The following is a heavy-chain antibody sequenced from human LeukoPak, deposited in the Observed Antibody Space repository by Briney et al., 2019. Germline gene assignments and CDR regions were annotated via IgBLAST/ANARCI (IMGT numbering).Heavy chain of an antibody. V-gene: IGHV3-23*01. CDR2: ISGSGGST. CDR3: ANDPAAVADNTIDY. D-gene: IGHD6-19*01. CDR1: GFTFSSYA. Sequence: GGSLRLSCAASGFTFSSYAMSWVRQAPGKGLEWVSAISGSGGSTYYADSVKGRFTISRDNSKNTLYLQMNSLRDEDTAVYYCANDPAAVADNTIDYWGQGTLVTVSS. J-gene: IGHJ4*02.